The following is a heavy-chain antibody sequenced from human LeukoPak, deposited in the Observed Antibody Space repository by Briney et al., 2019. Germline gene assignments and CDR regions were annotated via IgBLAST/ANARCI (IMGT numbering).Heavy chain of an antibody. CDR3: IRGGIQVSGIDAFDI. CDR1: GFPFSSYD. D-gene: IGHD5/OR15-5a*01. V-gene: IGHV3-13*03. J-gene: IGHJ3*02. Sequence: GGSLRLSCAAYGFPFSSYDRTWVRQAPGRGLEWVQPIGFAGNTYYQASVKGQFTISREKAKNSIYLQMNSLKDGDTAVYYCIRGGIQVSGIDAFDICGQGTMVTVSS. CDR2: IGFAGNT.